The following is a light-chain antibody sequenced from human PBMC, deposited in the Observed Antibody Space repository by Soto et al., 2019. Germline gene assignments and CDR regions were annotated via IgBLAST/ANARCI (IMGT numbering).Light chain of an antibody. Sequence: EIVLTQSPATLSLSPGDRATLSCGASQSVSSYLAWYQQKPGQAPRLLIYDASNRAAGIPARFSGSGSGTDFTLTITSLEPEDFAVYYCQKRSNWPSTFGGGTKVEIK. CDR2: DAS. CDR1: QSVSSY. V-gene: IGKV3-11*01. CDR3: QKRSNWPST. J-gene: IGKJ4*01.